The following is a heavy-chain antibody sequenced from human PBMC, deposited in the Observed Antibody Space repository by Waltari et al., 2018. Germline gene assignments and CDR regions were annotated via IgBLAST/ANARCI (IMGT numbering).Heavy chain of an antibody. V-gene: IGHV4-39*01. Sequence: QVHLQESGPGLVKPSETLSLSCSVSGDSFSSDDYYWGWIRQPPGKGLEWIGSVYYSGSSYDNPSLKSRVTISLDKSKNQFSVLLTSVAAADTAVYYCARHYRADGGSFDIWGQGTIVTVSS. J-gene: IGHJ3*02. D-gene: IGHD1-26*01. CDR3: ARHYRADGGSFDI. CDR2: VYYSGSS. CDR1: GDSFSSDDYY.